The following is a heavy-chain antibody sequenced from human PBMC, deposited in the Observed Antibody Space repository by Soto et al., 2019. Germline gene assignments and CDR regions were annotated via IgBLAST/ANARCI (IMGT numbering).Heavy chain of an antibody. V-gene: IGHV4-59*01. D-gene: IGHD5-12*01. J-gene: IGHJ4*02. CDR2: IYYSGST. CDR3: ARDGGRDGYNYNLGY. Sequence: PSETLSLTCTVSGGSISSYYWSWIRQPPGKGLEWIGYIYYSGSTNYNPSLKSRVTISVDTSKNQFSLKLSSVTAADTAVYYCARDGGRDGYNYNLGYWGQGTLVTVSS. CDR1: GGSISSYY.